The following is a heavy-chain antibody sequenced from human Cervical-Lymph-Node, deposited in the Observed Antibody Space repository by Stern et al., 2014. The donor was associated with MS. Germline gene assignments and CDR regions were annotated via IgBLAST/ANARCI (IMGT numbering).Heavy chain of an antibody. CDR2: VGTETEGGAT. Sequence: EVQLVESGGGLVKPGGSLRLSCGASGFTFRNVWMTWIRQAPGKGLEWVGRVGTETEGGATEYAPSMRDRFIISRDDSKYTVYLQMNSLKTEDTGIYYCSTGISRFNGDYFDFWGQGTLVTVSS. CDR1: GFTFRNVW. V-gene: IGHV3-15*04. CDR3: STGISRFNGDYFDF. J-gene: IGHJ4*02. D-gene: IGHD4-17*01.